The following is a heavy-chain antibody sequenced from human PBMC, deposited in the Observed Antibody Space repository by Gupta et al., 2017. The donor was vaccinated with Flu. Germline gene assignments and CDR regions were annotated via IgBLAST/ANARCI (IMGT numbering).Heavy chain of an antibody. CDR1: GYTFTRYD. CDR3: ARGRKQQLVRSGYYYYYMDV. D-gene: IGHD6-13*01. Sequence: QVQLVQTGAEVKKPGASVKDTCKAAGYTFTRYDINWLRQATGQGLEWMGWMNPNSGSTGYAQKFQGRVTMTRNTSISTAYIELSILRSEDTAVYYCARGRKQQLVRSGYYYYYMDVWGKGTTVTVSS. CDR2: MNPNSGST. J-gene: IGHJ6*03. V-gene: IGHV1-8*01.